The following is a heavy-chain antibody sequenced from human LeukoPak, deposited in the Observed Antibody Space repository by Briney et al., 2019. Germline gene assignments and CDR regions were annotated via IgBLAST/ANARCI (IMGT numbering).Heavy chain of an antibody. CDR3: ARGRDGTAMAMIFDY. D-gene: IGHD5-18*01. Sequence: SVKVSCKASGGTFSSYATSWVRQAPGQGLEWMGGIIPIFGTANYAQKFQGRVTITADESTSTAYMELSSLRSEDTAVYYCARGRDGTAMAMIFDYWGQGTLVTVSS. V-gene: IGHV1-69*13. CDR2: IIPIFGTA. J-gene: IGHJ4*02. CDR1: GGTFSSYA.